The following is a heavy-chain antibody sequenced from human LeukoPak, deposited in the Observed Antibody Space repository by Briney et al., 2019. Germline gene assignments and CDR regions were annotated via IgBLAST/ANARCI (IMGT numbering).Heavy chain of an antibody. D-gene: IGHD3-10*01. Sequence: ASVKVSCKASGYTFTSYGISWVRQAPGQGLEWMGWISPYNGNTNYAQKLQGRVTMTTDTSTSTAYMELRSLRSDDTAVYYCARGSPIYGSGSIPRWFDPWGQGTLVTVSS. CDR1: GYTFTSYG. CDR2: ISPYNGNT. J-gene: IGHJ5*02. V-gene: IGHV1-18*01. CDR3: ARGSPIYGSGSIPRWFDP.